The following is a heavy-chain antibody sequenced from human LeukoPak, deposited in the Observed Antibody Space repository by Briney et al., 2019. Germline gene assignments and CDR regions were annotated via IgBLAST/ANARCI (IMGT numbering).Heavy chain of an antibody. Sequence: GGSLRLSCAASGFTFSDYYMSWIRQAPGKGLEWVSYISSSGSTIFYADSVKDRFTISRDNAKNSLYLQMNSLRAEDTAVYYCARDFSSGSLDYWGQGTLVTVSS. CDR2: ISSSGSTI. CDR1: GFTFSDYY. J-gene: IGHJ4*02. CDR3: ARDFSSGSLDY. V-gene: IGHV3-11*04. D-gene: IGHD3-22*01.